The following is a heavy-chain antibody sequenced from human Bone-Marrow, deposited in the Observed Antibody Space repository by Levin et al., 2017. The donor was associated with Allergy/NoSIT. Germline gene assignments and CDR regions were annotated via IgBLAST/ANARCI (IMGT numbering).Heavy chain of an antibody. CDR3: ARDPGDEWGGAFDI. J-gene: IGHJ3*02. CDR1: GFTVSSNY. Sequence: RSGGSLRLSCAASGFTVSSNYMSWVRQAPGKGLEWVSVIYSGGSTYYADSVKGRFTISRDNSKNTLYLQMNSLRAGDTAVYYCARDPGDEWGGAFDIWGQGTMVTVSS. V-gene: IGHV3-53*01. D-gene: IGHD3-16*01. CDR2: IYSGGST.